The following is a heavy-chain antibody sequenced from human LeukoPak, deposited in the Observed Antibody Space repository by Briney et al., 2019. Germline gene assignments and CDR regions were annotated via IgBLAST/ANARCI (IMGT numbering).Heavy chain of an antibody. D-gene: IGHD6-19*01. Sequence: GGSLRLSCASSGFTFSSYGMHEVRQAPGKGLEWVAVISYDGSNKYYADSVEGRFTISRDNSKNTLYLQMNSLRAEDTAVYYCAKESVEGQWLSEDGYFQHWGQGTLVTVSS. CDR2: ISYDGSNK. CDR1: GFTFSSYG. V-gene: IGHV3-30*18. J-gene: IGHJ1*01. CDR3: AKESVEGQWLSEDGYFQH.